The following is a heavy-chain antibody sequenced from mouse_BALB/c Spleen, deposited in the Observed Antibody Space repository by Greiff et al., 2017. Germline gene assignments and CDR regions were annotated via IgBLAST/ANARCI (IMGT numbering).Heavy chain of an antibody. V-gene: IGHV5-6-4*01. D-gene: IGHD2-1*01. Sequence: EVHLVESGGGLVKPGGSLKLSCAASGFTFSSYTMSWVRQTPEKRLEWVATISSGGSYTYYPDSVKGRFTISRDNAKNTLYLQMSSLKSEDTAMYYCTRDDGNYLAYWGQGTLVTVSA. CDR2: ISSGGSYT. J-gene: IGHJ3*01. CDR1: GFTFSSYT. CDR3: TRDDGNYLAY.